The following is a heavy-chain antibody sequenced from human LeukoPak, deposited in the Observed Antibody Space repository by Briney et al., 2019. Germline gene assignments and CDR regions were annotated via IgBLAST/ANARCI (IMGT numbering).Heavy chain of an antibody. CDR1: GYTFSDYY. CDR3: ARQYDTVFAY. Sequence: ASVKVSCKASGYTFSDYYMHWVRRAPGRGLEWMGWINPNSGVTNYARKFQGRVTMTRDTSISTAYMELSRVTSDDTAVYYCARQYDTVFAYWGQGTLVTVSS. D-gene: IGHD3-22*01. CDR2: INPNSGVT. V-gene: IGHV1-2*02. J-gene: IGHJ4*02.